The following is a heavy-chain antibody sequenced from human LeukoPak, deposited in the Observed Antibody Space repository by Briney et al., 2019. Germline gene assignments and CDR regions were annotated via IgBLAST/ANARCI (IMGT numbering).Heavy chain of an antibody. CDR1: GGTFSSYA. J-gene: IGHJ4*02. CDR3: ARGGGYGGNSQLPTVPRYYFDY. CDR2: IIPIFGSA. D-gene: IGHD4-23*01. Sequence: SVNVSCKASGGTFSSYAISWVRQAGGQGREWMGGIIPIFGSANYAQKFQGRVTITADEPTSTAYMELSSLRSEDTAVYYCARGGGYGGNSQLPTVPRYYFDYWGQGTLVTVSS. V-gene: IGHV1-69*01.